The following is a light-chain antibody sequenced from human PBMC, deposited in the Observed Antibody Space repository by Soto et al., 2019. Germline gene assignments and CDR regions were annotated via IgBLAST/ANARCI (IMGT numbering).Light chain of an antibody. J-gene: IGLJ2*01. CDR2: RNN. V-gene: IGLV1-47*03. Sequence: QSVLTQPPSASGTPGQRVTISCSGSSSNIGSNYVYWYQQLPGTAPKLLIYRNNQRPSGVPDRFSGSKSGTSASLAISGLWSEDEADYYCAAWDDSLEVVFGGGTKLTVL. CDR1: SSNIGSNY. CDR3: AAWDDSLEVV.